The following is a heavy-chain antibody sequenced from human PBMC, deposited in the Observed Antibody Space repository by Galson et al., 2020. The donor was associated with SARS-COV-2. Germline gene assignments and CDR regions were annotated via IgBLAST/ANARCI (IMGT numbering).Heavy chain of an antibody. D-gene: IGHD3-3*01. CDR3: ARHRRDFWSGYPPSGGWFDP. CDR1: GYSFTSYW. J-gene: IGHJ5*02. V-gene: IGHV5-51*01. Sequence: GESLKISCKGSGYSFTSYWIGWVRQMPGKGLEWMGIIYPGDSDTRYSPSFQGQVTISADKSISTAYLQWSSLKASDTAMYYCARHRRDFWSGYPPSGGWFDPWGQGTLVTVSS. CDR2: IYPGDSDT.